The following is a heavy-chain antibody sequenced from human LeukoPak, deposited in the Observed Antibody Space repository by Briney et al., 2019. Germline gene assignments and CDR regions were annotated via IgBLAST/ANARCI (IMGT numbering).Heavy chain of an antibody. V-gene: IGHV4-34*01. J-gene: IGHJ6*03. CDR1: GGSFSGYY. CDR3: ARVLLVPYYYDSSGYYYPYMDV. D-gene: IGHD3-22*01. Sequence: SETLSLTCAVYGGSFSGYYWSWIRQPPGKGLEWIGEINHSGSTNYNPSLKSRVTISVDTSKNQFSLKLSSVTAADTAVYYCARVLLVPYYYDSSGYYYPYMDVWGKGTTVTISS. CDR2: INHSGST.